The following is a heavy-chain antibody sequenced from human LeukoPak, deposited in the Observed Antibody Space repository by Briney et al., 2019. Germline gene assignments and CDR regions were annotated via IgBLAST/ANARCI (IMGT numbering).Heavy chain of an antibody. CDR3: ARDHRDSGSYYGEYYFDY. CDR2: IWYDGSNK. J-gene: IGHJ4*02. D-gene: IGHD1-26*01. CDR1: GLSFSSTW. Sequence: PGGSLRLSCVGSGLSFSSTWMSWVRQAPGKGLEWVAVIWYDGSNKYYPDSVKGRFTISRDNSKNTLYLQMNSLRAEDTAVYYCARDHRDSGSYYGEYYFDYWGQGTLVTVSS. V-gene: IGHV3-33*08.